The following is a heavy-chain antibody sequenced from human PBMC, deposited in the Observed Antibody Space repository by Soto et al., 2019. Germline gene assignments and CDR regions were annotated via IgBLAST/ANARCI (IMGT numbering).Heavy chain of an antibody. D-gene: IGHD1-26*01. J-gene: IGHJ1*01. CDR3: ARDYRVGATTGYFQH. Sequence: GGSLRLSCAASGFTFSNYAMHWVRQAPGKGLEWVAVTSYDGSNKYYADSVKGRFTISRDNSENTLYLQMSSLRAEDTAVYYCARDYRVGATTGYFQHWGQGTLVTVSS. CDR1: GFTFSNYA. V-gene: IGHV3-30-3*01. CDR2: TSYDGSNK.